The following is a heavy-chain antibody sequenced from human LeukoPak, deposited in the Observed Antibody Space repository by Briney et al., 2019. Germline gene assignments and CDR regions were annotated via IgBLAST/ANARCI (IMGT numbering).Heavy chain of an antibody. CDR3: ARQSRITMIRGPYGMDV. V-gene: IGHV4-61*08. J-gene: IGHJ6*02. D-gene: IGHD3-10*01. Sequence: SETLSLTCTVSGGSISSGGYYWSWIRQHPGKGLEWIGYIYYSGSTNYNPSLKSRVTISVDTSKNQFSLKLSSVTAVDTAVYYCARQSRITMIRGPYGMDVWGQGTTVTVSS. CDR1: GGSISSGGYY. CDR2: IYYSGST.